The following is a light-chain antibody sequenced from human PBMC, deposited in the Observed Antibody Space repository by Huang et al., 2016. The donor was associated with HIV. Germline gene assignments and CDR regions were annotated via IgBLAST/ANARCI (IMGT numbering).Light chain of an antibody. J-gene: IGKJ1*01. CDR3: QQYGTSPRT. V-gene: IGKV3-20*01. CDR2: AAS. Sequence: EIVLTQSPGTLSLSPGETATLSCRASQSVNSRYLAWYQQKPGQAPRLLIYAASNRATGIPDRFSGSGSGTDFSLTISRLEPEDFAVYHCQQYGTSPRTFGQGTKVEVK. CDR1: QSVNSRY.